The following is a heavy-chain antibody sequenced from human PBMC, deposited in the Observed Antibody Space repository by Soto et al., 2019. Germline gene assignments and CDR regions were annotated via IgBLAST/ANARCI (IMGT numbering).Heavy chain of an antibody. J-gene: IGHJ6*03. V-gene: IGHV3-30*18. CDR3: AKAPNYYYYMDV. CDR2: ISYDGSNK. Sequence: GGSLRLSCAASGFTFSSYGMHWVRQAPGKGLEWVAVISYDGSNKYYADSVKGRFTISRDNSKNTLYPQMNSLRAEDTAVYYCAKAPNYYYYMDVWGKGTTVTVSS. CDR1: GFTFSSYG.